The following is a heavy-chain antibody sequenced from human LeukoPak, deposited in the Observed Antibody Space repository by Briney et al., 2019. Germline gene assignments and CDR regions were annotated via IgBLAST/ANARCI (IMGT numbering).Heavy chain of an antibody. Sequence: SETLSLTCTVSGGSISTYYWSWIRQPPGKGLEWIGYIYYSGNTYYNPSLKSRVIISLDTSKNQFSLKLSSVTAADTAVCYCARSVGATNWFDPWGQGTLVTVSS. CDR1: GGSISTYY. J-gene: IGHJ5*02. CDR3: ARSVGATNWFDP. CDR2: IYYSGNT. V-gene: IGHV4-59*01. D-gene: IGHD1-26*01.